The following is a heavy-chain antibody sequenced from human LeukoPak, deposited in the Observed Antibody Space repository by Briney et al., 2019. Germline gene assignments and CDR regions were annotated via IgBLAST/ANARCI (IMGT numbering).Heavy chain of an antibody. CDR3: ARLERGYGDSYYFDY. CDR1: GFAFSDYW. D-gene: IGHD4-17*01. CDR2: IEQDGSEK. V-gene: IGHV3-7*03. Sequence: GGSLRLSCAGSGFAFSDYWMSWVRQTPVKGLERVANIEQDGSEKYYVDSVKGRFTISRDNAKNLLYLQMNNLRAEDTAVYYGARLERGYGDSYYFDYWGQGALVSVSS. J-gene: IGHJ4*02.